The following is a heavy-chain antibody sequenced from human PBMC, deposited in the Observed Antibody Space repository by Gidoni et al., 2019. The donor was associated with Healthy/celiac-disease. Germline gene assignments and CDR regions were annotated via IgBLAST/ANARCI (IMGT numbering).Heavy chain of an antibody. CDR1: GFPFSSYA. V-gene: IGHV3-33*01. D-gene: IGHD6-13*01. J-gene: IGHJ4*02. Sequence: QVQLVEYGGGVVQPGGSLRRSCAASGFPFSSYAMHCVRQAPGKGLELLAVIWYDGNNKYYADSVKGRFTISRDNSKNTLYLQMNSLRAEDTAVYYCARDGYSSSWYPIGGWGQGTLVTVSS. CDR3: ARDGYSSSWYPIGG. CDR2: IWYDGNNK.